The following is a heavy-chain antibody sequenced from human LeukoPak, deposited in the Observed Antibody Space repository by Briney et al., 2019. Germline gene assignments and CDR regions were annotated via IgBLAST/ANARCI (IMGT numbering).Heavy chain of an antibody. CDR3: ARTRSGRPFDY. Sequence: ASVKVSCEASGYTFTSYDINWVRQATGQGLEWMGWMNPNSGNTGYAQKFQGRVTITRNTSISTAYMELSSLRSEDTAVYYCARTRSGRPFDYWGQGTLVTVSS. CDR1: GYTFTSYD. D-gene: IGHD3-3*01. CDR2: MNPNSGNT. V-gene: IGHV1-8*03. J-gene: IGHJ4*02.